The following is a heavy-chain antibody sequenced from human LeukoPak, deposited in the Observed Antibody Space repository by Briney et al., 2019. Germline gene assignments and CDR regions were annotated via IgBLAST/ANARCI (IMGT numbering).Heavy chain of an antibody. CDR2: IYPGDSDT. J-gene: IGHJ4*02. D-gene: IGHD6-19*01. CDR1: GYSFTSQW. Sequence: GESLKISCKGSGYSFTSQWIGWVRQMPGKGLEWMGIIYPGDSDTRYSPSFQGQVTISADKSISTAYLQWSSLKASDTAMYYCARLIATPGIVGAGFDYWGQGTLVTVSS. CDR3: ARLIATPGIVGAGFDY. V-gene: IGHV5-51*01.